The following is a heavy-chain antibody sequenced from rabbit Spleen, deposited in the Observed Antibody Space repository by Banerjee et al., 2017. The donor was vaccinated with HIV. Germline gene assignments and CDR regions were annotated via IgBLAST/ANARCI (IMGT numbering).Heavy chain of an antibody. V-gene: IGHV1S40*01. CDR2: AYAGSSGST. J-gene: IGHJ4*01. CDR1: GFSFNSGYD. CDR3: ARGIGVNSGNGYGQ. D-gene: IGHD1-1*01. Sequence: QSLEESGGGLVKPGASLTLTCKASGFSFNSGYDMCWVRQAPGKGLEWVACAYAGSSGSTYSATWAKGRFTVSKTSSTTVTLQMTSLTAADTATYFCARGIGVNSGNGYGQWGPGTLVTVS.